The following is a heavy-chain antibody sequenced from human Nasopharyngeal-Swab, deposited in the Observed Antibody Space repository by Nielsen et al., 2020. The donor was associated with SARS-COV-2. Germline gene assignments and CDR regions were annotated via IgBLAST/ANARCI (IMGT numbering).Heavy chain of an antibody. Sequence: GVLKISCAASGFTFNNYNFNWVRQAPGKGLEWVSSISSSSSYIYYADSVKGRFTISRDNAKNSLYLQMNGLRAEDTAVYYCARDGLDYDFWSAYFMDVWGQGTTVTVSS. CDR3: ARDGLDYDFWSAYFMDV. D-gene: IGHD3-3*01. CDR1: GFTFNNYN. CDR2: ISSSSSYI. J-gene: IGHJ6*02. V-gene: IGHV3-21*01.